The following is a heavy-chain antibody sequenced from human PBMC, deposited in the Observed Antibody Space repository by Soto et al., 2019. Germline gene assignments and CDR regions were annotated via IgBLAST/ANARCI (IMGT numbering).Heavy chain of an antibody. Sequence: GSLRLYCAASVFTFSGSAMHWVRQASGKGLEWVGRIRNKANSYATAYAASVKGRFTISRDDSKNTAYLQMNSLKTEDTAVYYCTSHSPEDMIRTWGQGTLVTVSS. J-gene: IGHJ5*02. CDR3: TSHSPEDMIRT. CDR1: VFTFSGSA. D-gene: IGHD2-15*01. V-gene: IGHV3-73*01. CDR2: IRNKANSYAT.